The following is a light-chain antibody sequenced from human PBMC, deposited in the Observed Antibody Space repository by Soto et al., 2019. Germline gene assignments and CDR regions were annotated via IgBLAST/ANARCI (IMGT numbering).Light chain of an antibody. V-gene: IGLV4-69*01. CDR3: QTWGTGIVV. CDR1: SGHSSYA. Sequence: QLVLTQSPSASASLGASVKLTCTLSSGHSSYAIAWHQQQPEKGPRYLMKLNSDGSPSKGDGIPDRFSGSSSGAERYLTNSSLQSEDEADYYCQTWGTGIVVFGGGTKLTVL. J-gene: IGLJ2*01. CDR2: LNSDGSP.